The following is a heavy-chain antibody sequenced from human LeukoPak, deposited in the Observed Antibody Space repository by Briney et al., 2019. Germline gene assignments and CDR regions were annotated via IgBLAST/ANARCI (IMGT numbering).Heavy chain of an antibody. CDR1: GFTFRTYE. V-gene: IGHV3-48*03. J-gene: IGHJ4*02. Sequence: PGGSLRLSCAASGFTFRTYEMTWVRQAPGKGLEWVSHISTSGSTINYADSVKGRFTISRDNAKNSLYLQMSSLRAEDTAVYYCARGGSYFVHWGQGTLVTVSS. CDR2: ISTSGSTI. D-gene: IGHD3-16*01. CDR3: ARGGSYFVH.